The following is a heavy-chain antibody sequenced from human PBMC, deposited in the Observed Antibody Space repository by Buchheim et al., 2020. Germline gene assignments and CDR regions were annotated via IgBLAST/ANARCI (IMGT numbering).Heavy chain of an antibody. CDR1: GFTFSSYA. V-gene: IGHV3-30*04. J-gene: IGHJ6*02. Sequence: QVQLVESGGGVVQPGRSLRLSCAASGFTFSSYAMHWVRQAPGKGLEWVAVISYDGSNKYYADSVKGRFTISRDNSKNTPYLQMNSLRAEDTAVYYCARDLRFLEWPPCCMDVWGQGTT. CDR2: ISYDGSNK. D-gene: IGHD3-3*01. CDR3: ARDLRFLEWPPCCMDV.